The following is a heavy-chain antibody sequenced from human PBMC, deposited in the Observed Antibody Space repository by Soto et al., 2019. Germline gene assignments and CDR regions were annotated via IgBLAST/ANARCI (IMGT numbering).Heavy chain of an antibody. D-gene: IGHD4-17*01. CDR1: GGSISSGDYY. Sequence: QVQLQESGPGLVKPSQTLSLTCIVSGGSISSGDYYWSWVRQPPGKGLEWIGYIYYSGSTYYNPSLKSRVTRSADTSKNQFSLKLSSVTAADTAVYYCARAKGLLTVTTSWFDPWGQGTLVTVSS. CDR2: IYYSGST. CDR3: ARAKGLLTVTTSWFDP. V-gene: IGHV4-30-4*01. J-gene: IGHJ5*02.